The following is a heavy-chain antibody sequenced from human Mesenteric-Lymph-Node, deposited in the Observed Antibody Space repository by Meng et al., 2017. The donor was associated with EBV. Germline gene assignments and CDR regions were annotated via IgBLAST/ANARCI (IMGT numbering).Heavy chain of an antibody. D-gene: IGHD4-11*01. CDR2: INDSGST. V-gene: IGHV4-34*01. CDR3: ARSYSNFQFFDS. CDR1: GGSFSAYY. J-gene: IGHJ4*02. Sequence: QGGLKQWGRGPLQPSGTLSLTGAVYGGSFSAYYWSWIRQPPGKGLEWIGEINDSGSTNYNPSLKSRVTISLDTSNKHFSLKLSSVTAADAAVYYCARSYSNFQFFDSWGQGTLVTVSS.